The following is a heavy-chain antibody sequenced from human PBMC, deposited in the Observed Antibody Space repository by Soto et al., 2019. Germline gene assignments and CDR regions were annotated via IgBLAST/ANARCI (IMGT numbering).Heavy chain of an antibody. CDR1: GYTFSGHW. J-gene: IGHJ4*02. V-gene: IGHV5-10-1*01. D-gene: IGHD6-19*01. CDR2: IDPSDSYI. CDR3: ARHGAAIWLGY. Sequence: GESLKISCKTSGYTFSGHWISWVRQVPGKGLQWMGKIDPSDSYINYNPAFRGHVTFSVDKSSSTAYLQWRSLGPSDTAIYYCARHGAAIWLGYWGKGTLVTVSS.